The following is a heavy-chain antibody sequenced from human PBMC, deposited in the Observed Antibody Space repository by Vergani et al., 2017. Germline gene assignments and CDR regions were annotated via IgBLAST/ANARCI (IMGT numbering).Heavy chain of an antibody. J-gene: IGHJ4*02. Sequence: EVQLLESGGGSVQPGESLRLSCVASGFRFREHGMNWVRQAPGKGLEWVSGISGHDHRTLYADSVKGRFIISRDDSKNTLYLQMNSLRAEDTAVYYCARGYYYDSSGYLVYWGQGTLVTVSS. CDR2: ISGHDHRT. V-gene: IGHV3-23*01. CDR3: ARGYYYDSSGYLVY. D-gene: IGHD3-22*01. CDR1: GFRFREHG.